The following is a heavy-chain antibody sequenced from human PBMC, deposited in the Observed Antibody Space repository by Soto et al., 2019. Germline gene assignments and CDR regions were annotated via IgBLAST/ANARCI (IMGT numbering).Heavy chain of an antibody. J-gene: IGHJ6*02. CDR3: ARDCSGGSCYPGMDA. Sequence: GGSLRLSCAASGFNFNSYIINWVRQAPGKRLEWLSSISSSGYIFSTDSVRGRFTISRDNAKNSVYLQINSLRAEDTAVYFCARDCSGGSCYPGMDAGGQGATVTISS. CDR2: ISSSGYI. D-gene: IGHD2-15*01. V-gene: IGHV3-21*01. CDR1: GFNFNSYI.